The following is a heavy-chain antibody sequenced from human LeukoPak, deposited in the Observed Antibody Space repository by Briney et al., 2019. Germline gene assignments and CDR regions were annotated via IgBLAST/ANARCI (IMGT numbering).Heavy chain of an antibody. D-gene: IGHD3-9*01. CDR2: ISYSGTT. J-gene: IGHJ3*01. Sequence: NSSETLSLTCTVSGDSFSSSNFYWGWIRQPPGKRLEWIGNISYSGTTYYNPSLKTRVTISVDKSKNQFSLNLSSVTAADTAVYYCARSRDWSVFWGHGTMVTVSS. V-gene: IGHV4-39*01. CDR3: ARSRDWSVF. CDR1: GDSFSSSNFY.